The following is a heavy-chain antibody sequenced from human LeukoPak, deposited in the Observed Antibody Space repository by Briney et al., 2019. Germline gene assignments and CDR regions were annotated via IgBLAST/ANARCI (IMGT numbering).Heavy chain of an antibody. J-gene: IGHJ4*02. CDR2: IYHSGST. V-gene: IGHV4-38-2*02. D-gene: IGHD6-13*01. Sequence: SETLSLTCTVSGYSISSGYYWGWIRQPPGKGLEWIGSIYHSGSTYYNPSLKSRVTISVDTSKNQFSLKLSSVTAADTAVYYCARAGSWYPQFLDYWGQGTLVTVSS. CDR3: ARAGSWYPQFLDY. CDR1: GYSISSGYY.